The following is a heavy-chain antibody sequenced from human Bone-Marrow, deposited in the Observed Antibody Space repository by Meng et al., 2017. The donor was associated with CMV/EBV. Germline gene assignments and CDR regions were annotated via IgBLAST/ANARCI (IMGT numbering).Heavy chain of an antibody. CDR3: ARDLNAGYYGSGSYYNADAFDI. CDR2: INPSGGST. CDR1: GYTFTSYY. V-gene: IGHV1-46*01. Sequence: ASVKVSCKASGYTFTSYYMHWVRQAPGQGLEWMGIINPSGGSTSYAQKFQGRVTMTRDTSTSTVYMELSGLRSEDTAVYYCARDLNAGYYGSGSYYNADAFDIWGQGTMVTVSS. J-gene: IGHJ3*02. D-gene: IGHD3-10*01.